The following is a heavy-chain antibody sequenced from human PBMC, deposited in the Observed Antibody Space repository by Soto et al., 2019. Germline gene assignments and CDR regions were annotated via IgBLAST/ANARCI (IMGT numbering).Heavy chain of an antibody. J-gene: IGHJ4*02. Sequence: GGSLRLSCAASGLTFSSYSMNWVRQAPGKGLEWVSSISSSSSYIYYADSVKGRFTISRDNAKNSLYLQMNSLRAEDTAVYYCARVLGDHVPAPLDYWGQGTLVTVSS. CDR2: ISSSSSYI. D-gene: IGHD3-16*01. V-gene: IGHV3-21*01. CDR1: GLTFSSYS. CDR3: ARVLGDHVPAPLDY.